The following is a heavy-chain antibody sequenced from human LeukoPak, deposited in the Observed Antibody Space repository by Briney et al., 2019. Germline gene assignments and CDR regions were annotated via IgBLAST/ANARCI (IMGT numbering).Heavy chain of an antibody. D-gene: IGHD1-26*01. Sequence: SETLSLTCTVSGGSLTDSSFFWGWIRQSPGAGLEWIGRIYLDGRTNYDPSLRNRVTISVDTSKNQFSLRLTSVTAADRAVYYCVRLGGSYFRHGYYFYYMDVWGKGTTVTVSS. CDR1: GGSLTDSSFF. CDR2: IYLDGRT. V-gene: IGHV4-39*01. J-gene: IGHJ6*03. CDR3: VRLGGSYFRHGYYFYYMDV.